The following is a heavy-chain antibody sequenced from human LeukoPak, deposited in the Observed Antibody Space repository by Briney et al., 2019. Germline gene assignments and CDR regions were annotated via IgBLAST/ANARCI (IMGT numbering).Heavy chain of an antibody. CDR2: ISASGSSI. CDR1: AFTVSDYY. CDR3: ASEYCTNGVCYNP. J-gene: IGHJ5*02. D-gene: IGHD2-8*01. V-gene: IGHV3-11*01. Sequence: GGSLRLSCAASAFTVSDYYMSWIRQAPGKGLEWVSYISASGSSIYYADSVKGRFTISRDNAKNSLYLQMNRLTTEDTAVYYCASEYCTNGVCYNPWGQGTLVTVSS.